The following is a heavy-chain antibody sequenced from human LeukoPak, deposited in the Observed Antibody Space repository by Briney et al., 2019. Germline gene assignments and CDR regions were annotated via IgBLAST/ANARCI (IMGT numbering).Heavy chain of an antibody. CDR3: ARGRASAFDV. CDR2: TYYTSKWNT. J-gene: IGHJ3*01. CDR1: GDSVSTSGVA. V-gene: IGHV6-1*01. D-gene: IGHD6-25*01. Sequence: SQTLSLTYAISGDSVSTSGVAWNWVRQSPSRGLEVLGRTYYTSKWNTDYAVSVKSRIVVNPDTSKNPFSLQLNSVTSEDTAVYYCARGRASAFDVWGQGTMVTVSS.